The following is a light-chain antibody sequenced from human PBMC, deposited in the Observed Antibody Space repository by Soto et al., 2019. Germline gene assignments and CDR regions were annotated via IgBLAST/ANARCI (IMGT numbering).Light chain of an antibody. V-gene: IGLV1-51*01. CDR3: ATWDTSLSAHVV. Sequence: QSVMTQPPSVSAAPGQKVTISCSGSSSNIGGNSVSWYQQLPGTAPKLLIYDDNKRPSGIPDRFSGSKSGTSATLGITGLQTGDEADYYCATWDTSLSAHVVFGGGTKLTAL. CDR1: SSNIGGNS. CDR2: DDN. J-gene: IGLJ2*01.